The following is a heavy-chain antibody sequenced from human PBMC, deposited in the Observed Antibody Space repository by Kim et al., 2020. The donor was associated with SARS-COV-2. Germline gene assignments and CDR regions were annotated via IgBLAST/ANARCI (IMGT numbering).Heavy chain of an antibody. Sequence: NPSLKSRVTMSVDTSNNHFSLKLTSVTAADTSKYYCARPGSVSGWFYFDSWGQGTLVTVSS. CDR3: ARPGSVSGWFYFDS. J-gene: IGHJ5*01. V-gene: IGHV4-39*01. D-gene: IGHD6-19*01.